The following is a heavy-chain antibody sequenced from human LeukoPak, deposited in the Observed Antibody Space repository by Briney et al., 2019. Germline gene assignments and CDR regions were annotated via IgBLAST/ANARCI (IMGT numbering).Heavy chain of an antibody. V-gene: IGHV3-23*01. CDR1: GFTFSTYA. Sequence: QPGGSLRLSCAASGFTFSTYAMTWVRQAPGKGLEWVSAISGSGGSTYYADSVKGRFTISRDNSKNTLYLQMNSLRAEDTAVYYCATPAPYCSSTSCYLDYWGQGTLVTVSS. D-gene: IGHD2-2*01. CDR2: ISGSGGST. CDR3: ATPAPYCSSTSCYLDY. J-gene: IGHJ4*02.